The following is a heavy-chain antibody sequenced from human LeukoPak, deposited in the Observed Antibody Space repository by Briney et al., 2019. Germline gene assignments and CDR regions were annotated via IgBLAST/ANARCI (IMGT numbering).Heavy chain of an antibody. J-gene: IGHJ3*02. CDR1: GVTFSSSN. CDR3: ARGGGRSYSDAFDI. D-gene: IGHD1-26*01. CDR2: IRGSSTDT. Sequence: GGSLRLSCAASGVTFSSSNMHWVRQAPGKGLEWVTFIRGSSTDTQYADSVKGRFTISRDIGRTALYLQMNSLRDEDTAVYYCARGGGRSYSDAFDIWDQGTVVTVSS. V-gene: IGHV3-48*02.